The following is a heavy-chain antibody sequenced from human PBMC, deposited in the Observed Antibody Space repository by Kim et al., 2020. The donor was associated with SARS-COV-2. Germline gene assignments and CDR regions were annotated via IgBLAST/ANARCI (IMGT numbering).Heavy chain of an antibody. Sequence: SETLSLTCTVSGGSISSGGYYWSWIRQHPGKGLEWIGYIYYSGSTYYNPSLKSRVTISVDTSKNQFSLKLSSVTAADTAVYYCARDPIYYDSSGYSLWGQGTLVTVAS. J-gene: IGHJ4*02. CDR2: IYYSGST. CDR3: ARDPIYYDSSGYSL. CDR1: GGSISSGGYY. V-gene: IGHV4-31*03. D-gene: IGHD3-22*01.